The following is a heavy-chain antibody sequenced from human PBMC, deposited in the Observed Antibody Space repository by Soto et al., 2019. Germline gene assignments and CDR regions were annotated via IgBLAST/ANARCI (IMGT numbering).Heavy chain of an antibody. J-gene: IGHJ3*02. CDR2: IIPIFGTA. Sequence: ASVKVSCKASGGTFSSYAISWVRQAPGQGLEWMGGIIPIFGTANYAQKFQGRVTITADESTSTAYMELSSLRSEDTAVYYCAREILRNPRNPNKNPTRAFDIWGQGTMVTVSS. V-gene: IGHV1-69*13. CDR3: AREILRNPRNPNKNPTRAFDI. CDR1: GGTFSSYA. D-gene: IGHD3-3*01.